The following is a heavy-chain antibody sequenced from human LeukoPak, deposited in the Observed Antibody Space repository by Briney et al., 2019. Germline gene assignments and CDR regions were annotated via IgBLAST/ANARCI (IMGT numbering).Heavy chain of an antibody. CDR3: ATVPAAIRAVDY. V-gene: IGHV4-31*03. CDR2: IYYSGSA. J-gene: IGHJ4*02. Sequence: PSETLSLTCTVSGGSVSSGGYYCTWIRQHPGQGLEWIGYIYYSGSAYYNPSLESRVTISVATSKNQFSLNLSSVTAADTAVYYCATVPAAIRAVDYWGQGTLVTVSS. D-gene: IGHD2-2*01. CDR1: GGSVSSGGYY.